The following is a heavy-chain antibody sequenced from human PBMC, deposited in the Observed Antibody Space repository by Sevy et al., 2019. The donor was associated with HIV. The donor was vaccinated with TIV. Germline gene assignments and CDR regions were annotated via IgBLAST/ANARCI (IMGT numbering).Heavy chain of an antibody. CDR1: GGTFTTSG. D-gene: IGHD6-19*01. CDR3: ARGGGNGWYYFDY. V-gene: IGHV1-69*13. J-gene: IGHJ4*02. Sequence: ASVKVSCKASGGTFTTSGISWVRQVPGQGLEWMGAIIPILGTTNYAQRFQYRVTITADESTKTAYMELSSLRSEDTAVYYCARGGGNGWYYFDYWGQATSVTVSS. CDR2: IIPILGTT.